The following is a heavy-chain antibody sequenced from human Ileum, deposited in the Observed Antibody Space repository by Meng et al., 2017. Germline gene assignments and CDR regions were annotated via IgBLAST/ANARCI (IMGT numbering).Heavy chain of an antibody. J-gene: IGHJ2*01. CDR3: MRDQFARPSVPRPPGSNFWFFDL. D-gene: IGHD2-8*01. CDR1: EFVFSDYC. CDR2: IWHDGSNK. V-gene: IGHV3-33*01. Sequence: GESLKISCAASEFVFSDYCMHWVRQAPGKGLQWVAGIWHDGSNKLYADSVKGRFTISRDNSKNTLYLQMTGLRVDDTSVYFCMRDQFARPSVPRPPGSNFWFFDLWGHGTPVTVSS.